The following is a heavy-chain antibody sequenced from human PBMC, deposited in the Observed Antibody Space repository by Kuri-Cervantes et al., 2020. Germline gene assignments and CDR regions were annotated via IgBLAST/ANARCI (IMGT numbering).Heavy chain of an antibody. CDR2: IKSKTDGGTT. CDR1: GFTFSNYA. Sequence: GGSLRLSCAASGFTFSNYAMSWVRQAPGKGLEWVGRIKSKTDGGTTDYAAPVKGRFTISRDGSKNTLYLQMNSLKTEDTAVYYCTTDAYYYDSSGYYFDYWGQGTLVTVSS. D-gene: IGHD3-22*01. V-gene: IGHV3-15*01. J-gene: IGHJ4*02. CDR3: TTDAYYYDSSGYYFDY.